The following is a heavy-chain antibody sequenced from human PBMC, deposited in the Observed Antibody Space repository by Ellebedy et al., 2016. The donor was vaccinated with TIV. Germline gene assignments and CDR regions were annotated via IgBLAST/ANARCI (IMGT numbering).Heavy chain of an antibody. Sequence: SGPTLVQPTQTLTLTCTFSGLSRTTSAMCVSWIRQPPGQAPEWLARIKWNDDKYYSTSLRSRLNISKDTSKNQVVLTMTNMDLVDTATYSCASGGGDYFYGMDVWGQGTTVTVSS. V-gene: IGHV2-70*11. D-gene: IGHD3-10*01. J-gene: IGHJ6*02. CDR3: ASGGGDYFYGMDV. CDR1: GLSRTTSAMC. CDR2: IKWNDDK.